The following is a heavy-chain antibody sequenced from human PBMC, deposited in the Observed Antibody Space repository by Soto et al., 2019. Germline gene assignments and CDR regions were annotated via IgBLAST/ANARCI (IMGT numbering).Heavy chain of an antibody. CDR1: GGSINSNNYY. J-gene: IGHJ4*02. Sequence: SETLSLTCTVSGGSINSNNYYWAWIRQPPGKGLAWIASIYYDGSTYYNPSLKSRVTISIDTSKNQFSLRLRSVTAADTAIYYCAKVVVAATRHTDFDSWGQGTLVTSPQ. D-gene: IGHD2-15*01. V-gene: IGHV4-39*01. CDR2: IYYDGST. CDR3: AKVVVAATRHTDFDS.